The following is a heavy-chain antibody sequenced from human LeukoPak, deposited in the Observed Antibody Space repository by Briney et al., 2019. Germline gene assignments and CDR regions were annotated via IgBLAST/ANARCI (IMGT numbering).Heavy chain of an antibody. CDR1: GFTFSSYG. J-gene: IGHJ4*02. V-gene: IGHV3-30*18. CDR3: AKDQDGYDSSGYYPDY. Sequence: GGSLRLSCAASGFTFSSYGMHWVRQAPGKGLEWVAVISYDGSNKYYADSVKGRFTISRDNSKNTLYLQMNSLRVEDTAVYYCAKDQDGYDSSGYYPDYWGQGTLVTVSS. CDR2: ISYDGSNK. D-gene: IGHD3-22*01.